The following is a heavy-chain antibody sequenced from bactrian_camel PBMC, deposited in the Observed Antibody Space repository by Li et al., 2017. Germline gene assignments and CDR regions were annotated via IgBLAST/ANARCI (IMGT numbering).Heavy chain of an antibody. CDR2: IHMTSGRA. D-gene: IGHD1*01. J-gene: IGHJ4*01. CDR1: AYIGSRYC. CDR3: AATRGPLLVRYVFEEGRYKY. Sequence: QLVESGGGSVQAGGSLRLSCVASAYIGSRYCMGWFRQLPGKGREEVGVIHMTSGRANYAASVQGRFTVSQDLAKKTVYLQMDTLKPDNTATYYCAATRGPLLVRYVFEEGRYKYWGQGTQVTVS. V-gene: IGHV3-3*01.